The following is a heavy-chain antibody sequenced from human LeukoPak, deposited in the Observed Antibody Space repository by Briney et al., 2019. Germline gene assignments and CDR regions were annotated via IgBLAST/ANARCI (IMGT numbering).Heavy chain of an antibody. D-gene: IGHD3-22*01. CDR1: GGSFSGYY. CDR2: INHSGST. CDR3: ASIGNYYYDSSGYDFDY. V-gene: IGHV4-34*01. Sequence: SETLSPTCAVYGGSFSGYYWSWIRQPPGKGLEWIGEINHSGSTNYNPSLKSRVTISVDTSKNQFSLKLSSVTAADTAVYYCASIGNYYYDSSGYDFDYWGQGTLVTVSS. J-gene: IGHJ4*02.